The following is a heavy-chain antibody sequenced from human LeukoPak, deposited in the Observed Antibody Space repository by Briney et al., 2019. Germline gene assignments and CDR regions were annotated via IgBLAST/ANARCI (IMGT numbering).Heavy chain of an antibody. CDR2: ISVSSTTI. J-gene: IGHJ4*02. V-gene: IGHV3-48*01. CDR1: GFSFSSYS. CDR3: AKSPGGTAMADFDY. D-gene: IGHD5-18*01. Sequence: GGSLRLSCAASGFSFSSYSMNWVRQTPGKGLEWVSYISVSSTTINYADSVKGRFTISRDKAKNSLYLQMNSLRAEDTAVYYCAKSPGGTAMADFDYWGQGTLVTVSS.